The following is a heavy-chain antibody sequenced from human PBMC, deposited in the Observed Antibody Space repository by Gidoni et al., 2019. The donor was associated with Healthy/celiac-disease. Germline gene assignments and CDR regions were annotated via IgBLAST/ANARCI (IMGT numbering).Heavy chain of an antibody. CDR1: GFTFSSYS. J-gene: IGHJ4*02. D-gene: IGHD2-2*02. CDR3: ATLDRGYCSSTSCYTRDTRPGGGDY. Sequence: EVQLVESGGGLVQPGGSLRLSCAASGFTFSSYSMNWVRQAPGKGLEWVSYISSSSSTIYYADSVKGRFTISRDNAKNSLYLQMNSLRAEDTAVYYCATLDRGYCSSTSCYTRDTRPGGGDYWGQGTLVTVSS. V-gene: IGHV3-48*01. CDR2: ISSSSSTI.